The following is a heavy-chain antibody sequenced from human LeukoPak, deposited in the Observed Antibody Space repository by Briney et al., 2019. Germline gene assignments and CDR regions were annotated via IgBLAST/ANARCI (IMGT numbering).Heavy chain of an antibody. J-gene: IGHJ4*02. CDR1: GGSISSGSYY. D-gene: IGHD5-18*01. Sequence: SETLSPTCTVSGGSISSGSYYWNWIRQPAGKGLEWIGRIYTSGSTDYNPSLKSRVTISVDTSMNQFSLKLSSVTAADTAVYYCARETRIRLWPVHIDYWGQGTLVTVSS. CDR2: IYTSGST. CDR3: ARETRIRLWPVHIDY. V-gene: IGHV4-61*02.